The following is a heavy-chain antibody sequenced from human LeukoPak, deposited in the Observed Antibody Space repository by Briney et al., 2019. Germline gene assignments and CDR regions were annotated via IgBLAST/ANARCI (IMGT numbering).Heavy chain of an antibody. Sequence: ASVKVSCKASGYTFTGYFMHWVRQAPGQGLEWMGWINPNSGGIKFAQKLQGRVTMTTDTSTSTAYMELRSLRSDDTAVYYCARGGNYYDSSGYFFDYWGQGTLVTVSS. D-gene: IGHD3-22*01. J-gene: IGHJ4*02. CDR1: GYTFTGYF. V-gene: IGHV1-2*02. CDR2: INPNSGGI. CDR3: ARGGNYYDSSGYFFDY.